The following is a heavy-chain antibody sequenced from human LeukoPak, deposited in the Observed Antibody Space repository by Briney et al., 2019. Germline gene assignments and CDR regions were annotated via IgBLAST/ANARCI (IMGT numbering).Heavy chain of an antibody. V-gene: IGHV3-21*01. D-gene: IGHD2-2*01. CDR2: ISGSSSYI. CDR3: ARDLISSQGFEY. CDR1: GFTFSSYS. Sequence: GSLRLSCAASGFTFSSYSMNWVRQAPGKGLEWVSSISGSSSYIYYADSVKGRFTISRDNAKNSLYLQMNSLRAEDTAVYYCARDLISSQGFEYWGQGTLVTVSS. J-gene: IGHJ4*02.